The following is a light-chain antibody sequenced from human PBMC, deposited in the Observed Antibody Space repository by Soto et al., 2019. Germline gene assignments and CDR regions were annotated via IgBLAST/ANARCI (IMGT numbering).Light chain of an antibody. CDR3: SSYAGTRVL. V-gene: IGLV2-23*01. J-gene: IGLJ2*01. CDR2: EGN. CDR1: SSDIGAYDL. Sequence: QSALTQPASVSGSPGQSITISCSGTSSDIGAYDLVSWYQQHPGRAPKLVIYEGNKWPSGVSNRFSGSKSGYTASLTISGLQADDEADYYCSSYAGTRVLFGGGTQLTVL.